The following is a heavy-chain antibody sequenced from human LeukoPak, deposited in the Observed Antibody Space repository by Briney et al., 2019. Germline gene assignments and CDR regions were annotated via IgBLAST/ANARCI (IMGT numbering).Heavy chain of an antibody. D-gene: IGHD6-19*01. CDR2: IGTAGNT. J-gene: IGHJ4*02. CDR1: GFTFSSHD. CDR3: ARSKSYSSGWTDFDW. V-gene: IGHV3-13*01. Sequence: PGGPLRLSCAASGFTFSSHDMHWVRHPTGKGLEWVSVIGTAGNTYYADSVKGRFTISRENARNSLLLQMDNLRAEDTAVYYCARSKSYSSGWTDFDWWGQGTLVTVSS.